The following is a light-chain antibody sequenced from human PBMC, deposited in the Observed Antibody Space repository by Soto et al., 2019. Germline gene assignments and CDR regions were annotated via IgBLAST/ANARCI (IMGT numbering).Light chain of an antibody. CDR1: QSVSSI. V-gene: IGKV3-15*01. CDR2: GAS. Sequence: EIVMTQSPATLSVSPGERATLSSRASQSVSSILAWYQQKPGQAPRLLIYGASTRATGIPARFSGSGSGTEFTLTISSLQSEDFAVYYCQQYNYWPRTFGQGTKVEIK. CDR3: QQYNYWPRT. J-gene: IGKJ1*01.